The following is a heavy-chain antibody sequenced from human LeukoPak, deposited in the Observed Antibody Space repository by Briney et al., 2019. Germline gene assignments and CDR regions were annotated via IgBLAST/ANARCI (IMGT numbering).Heavy chain of an antibody. J-gene: IGHJ4*02. CDR3: ARDVFRDPGYFDY. V-gene: IGHV1-18*01. CDR2: ISAYNDYT. Sequence: ASVKVSCTASGYTFTTYGISWVRQAPGQGLEWMGWISAYNDYTNYAQNLQGRVTMTTDTSTSTAYMELSRLRSDDTAVYYCARDVFRDPGYFDYWGQGTLVTVSS. CDR1: GYTFTTYG.